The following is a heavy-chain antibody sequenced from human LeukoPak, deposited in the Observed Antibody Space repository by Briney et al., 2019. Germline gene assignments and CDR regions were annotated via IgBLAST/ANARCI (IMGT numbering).Heavy chain of an antibody. Sequence: GGSLRLSCAASGFTFSSYAMHWVRQAPGKGLEWVAFKRFDGSNKYYADSVKGRFTISRDNAKNSLYLQMNSLRAEDTAVYYCARDDYGDPLRGVDYWGQGTLVTVSS. CDR1: GFTFSSYA. D-gene: IGHD4-17*01. CDR3: ARDDYGDPLRGVDY. V-gene: IGHV3-30*02. CDR2: KRFDGSNK. J-gene: IGHJ4*02.